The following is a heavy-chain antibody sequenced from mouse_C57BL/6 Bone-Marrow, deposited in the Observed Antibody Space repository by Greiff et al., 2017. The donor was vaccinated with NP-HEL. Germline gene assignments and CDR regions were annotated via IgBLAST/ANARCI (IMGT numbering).Heavy chain of an antibody. CDR1: GYTFTSYW. CDR2: IYPGSGST. Sequence: VQLQQSGAELARPGASVKLSCKASGYTFTSYWITWVKQRPGQGLEWIGDIYPGSGSTNYNEKFKSKATLTVDTSSSTAYMQLSSLTSEDSAVYYCARLNLCVDYWGQGTTLTVSS. D-gene: IGHD6-1*01. V-gene: IGHV1-55*01. CDR3: ARLNLCVDY. J-gene: IGHJ2*01.